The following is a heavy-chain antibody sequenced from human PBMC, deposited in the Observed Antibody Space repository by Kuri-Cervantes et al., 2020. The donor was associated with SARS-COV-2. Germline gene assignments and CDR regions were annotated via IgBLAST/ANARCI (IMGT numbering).Heavy chain of an antibody. CDR3: ARGWSGYSLDPPHFDY. Sequence: ASVKVSCRASGYTFTGYYMHWVRQAPGQGLEWMGWINPNSGGINYAQKFQGRVTMTRDTSISTAYMELSRLRSDDTAVYYCARGWSGYSLDPPHFDYWGQGTLVTVSS. CDR2: INPNSGGI. D-gene: IGHD3-3*01. J-gene: IGHJ4*02. V-gene: IGHV1-2*02. CDR1: GYTFTGYY.